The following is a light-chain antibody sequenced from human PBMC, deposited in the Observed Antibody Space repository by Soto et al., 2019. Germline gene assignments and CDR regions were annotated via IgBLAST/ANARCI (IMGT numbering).Light chain of an antibody. Sequence: EIVLTQSPATLSLSPGERATLSCRASQSVSSHLTWYQHIPGQAPRLLIYDASPRANGIPARFSGSGSGTEFTLTIISLEPEDFAVYYCQQRSDWALLFGGGTRVEIK. V-gene: IGKV3-11*01. CDR2: DAS. CDR1: QSVSSH. CDR3: QQRSDWALL. J-gene: IGKJ4*01.